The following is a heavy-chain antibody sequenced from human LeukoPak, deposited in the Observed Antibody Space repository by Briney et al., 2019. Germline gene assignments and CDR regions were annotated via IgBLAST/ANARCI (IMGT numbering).Heavy chain of an antibody. CDR1: GFTFSSYA. V-gene: IGHV3-23*01. CDR2: ISDSGDGT. D-gene: IGHD6-19*01. J-gene: IGHJ5*02. Sequence: GGSLSLSFAGSGFTFSSYAMSWVRQAPGKGLEWVSAISDSGDGTYYADSVKARFTISRDNSKNTVDLQMSSLRAEDTAVYYCVREVSGWPNNWFDPWGQGTLVTVSS. CDR3: VREVSGWPNNWFDP.